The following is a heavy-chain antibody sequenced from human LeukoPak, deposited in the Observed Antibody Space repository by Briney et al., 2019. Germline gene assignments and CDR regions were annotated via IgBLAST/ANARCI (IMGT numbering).Heavy chain of an antibody. CDR3: ARAGSYFNSFEF. CDR1: GFTFNIYS. Sequence: GGSLRLSCAASGFTFNIYSMRWVRQAPGKGLEWVSYIINSGKTIYYGDSVKGRFTISRDNAKNSLFLQMNSLRVEDTAVYYCARAGSYFNSFEFWGQGTMVTVSS. V-gene: IGHV3-48*04. J-gene: IGHJ3*01. CDR2: IINSGKTI. D-gene: IGHD1-26*01.